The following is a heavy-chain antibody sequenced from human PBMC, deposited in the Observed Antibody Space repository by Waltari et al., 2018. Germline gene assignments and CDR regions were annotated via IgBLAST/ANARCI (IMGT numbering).Heavy chain of an antibody. J-gene: IGHJ4*02. CDR2: IRQDGSEK. V-gene: IGHV3-7*01. Sequence: EVQVVESGGGLVQPGGSLRLSCEVPEFTFSRFWMSWVRQTPGKGLEWVANIRQDGSEKYYVDSLKGRFTVSRDNARNSLYLQMNSLRAEDTAVYYCATGRGLPYWGQGTLVTVSS. CDR3: ATGRGLPY. CDR1: EFTFSRFW.